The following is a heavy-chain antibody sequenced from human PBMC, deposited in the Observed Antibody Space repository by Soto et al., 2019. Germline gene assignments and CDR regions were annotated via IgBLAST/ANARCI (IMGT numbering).Heavy chain of an antibody. CDR1: GFTFSSYS. CDR3: AREVVAAARDAFDI. Sequence: EVQLVESGGGLVKPGGSLRLSCAASGFTFSSYSMNWVRQAPGKGLEWVSSISSSSYIYYADSVKGRFTISRDNAKNSLYLQMNSLRAEDTAVYYCAREVVAAARDAFDIWGQGTMVTVSS. CDR2: ISSSSYI. V-gene: IGHV3-21*01. J-gene: IGHJ3*02. D-gene: IGHD2-15*01.